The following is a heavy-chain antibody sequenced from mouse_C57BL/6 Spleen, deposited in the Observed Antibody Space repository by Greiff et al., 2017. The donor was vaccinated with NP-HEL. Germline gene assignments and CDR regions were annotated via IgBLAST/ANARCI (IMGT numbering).Heavy chain of an antibody. CDR3: ARRDYVPGWFAY. Sequence: VQLQQPGAELVKPGASVKLSCKASGYTFTSYWMQWVKQRPGQGLEWIGEIDPSDSYTNYNQKFKGKATLTVDTSSSTAYMQLSSLTSEDSAVYYCARRDYVPGWFAYWGQGTLVTVSA. CDR2: IDPSDSYT. V-gene: IGHV1-50*01. J-gene: IGHJ3*01. D-gene: IGHD1-1*02. CDR1: GYTFTSYW.